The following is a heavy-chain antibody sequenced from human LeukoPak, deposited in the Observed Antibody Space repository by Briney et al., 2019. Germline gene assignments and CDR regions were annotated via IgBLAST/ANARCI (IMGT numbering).Heavy chain of an antibody. J-gene: IGHJ4*02. Sequence: GGSLSLSCAASGFTFSTYWMTWVRQAPGKGLEWVANVNGNEREKYYVDSVKGRFTISRDNAQNSLYLQMSSLRVGDTAVYYCARGRYCTSGSCYFDYWGRGTLVTVSS. CDR3: ARGRYCTSGSCYFDY. CDR1: GFTFSTYW. V-gene: IGHV3-7*01. CDR2: VNGNEREK. D-gene: IGHD2-8*01.